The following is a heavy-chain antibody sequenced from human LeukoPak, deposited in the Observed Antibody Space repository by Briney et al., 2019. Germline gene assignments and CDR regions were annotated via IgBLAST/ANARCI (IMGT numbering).Heavy chain of an antibody. CDR1: GFTFSSYS. CDR2: ISSSSSYI. V-gene: IGHV3-21*01. CDR3: ARRHYYGSGTFDFDY. J-gene: IGHJ4*02. Sequence: GGSLRLSCAASGFTFSSYSMNWVRQAPGKGLEWVSSISSSSSYIYYADSVKGRFTISRDNAKNSLYLQMNSLRAEDTAVYYCARRHYYGSGTFDFDYWGQGTLVTVSS. D-gene: IGHD3-10*01.